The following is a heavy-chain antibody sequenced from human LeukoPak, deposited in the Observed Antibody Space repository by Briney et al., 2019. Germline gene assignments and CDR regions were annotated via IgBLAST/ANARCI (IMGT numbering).Heavy chain of an antibody. Sequence: GGSLRLSCATSGFTFSSYWMDWARQAPGKGLEWVASINHNGNVNYYVDSVKGRFTISRDNAKNSLYLQMSNLRAEDTAVYFCARGGGLDVWGQGATVTVSS. CDR3: ARGGGLDV. CDR2: INHNGNVN. V-gene: IGHV3-7*03. J-gene: IGHJ6*02. CDR1: GFTFSSYW. D-gene: IGHD3-16*01.